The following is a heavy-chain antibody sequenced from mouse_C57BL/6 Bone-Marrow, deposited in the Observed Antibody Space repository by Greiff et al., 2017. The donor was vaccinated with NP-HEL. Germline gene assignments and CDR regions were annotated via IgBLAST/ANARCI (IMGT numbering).Heavy chain of an antibody. J-gene: IGHJ4*01. D-gene: IGHD1-1*01. CDR3: ARRDYGSTPYYAMDY. V-gene: IGHV1-4*01. CDR1: GYTFTSYT. Sequence: VQLQQSGAELARPGASVKMSCKASGYTFTSYTMHWVKQRPGQGLEWIGYINPSSGYTKYNQKFKSKATLTVDKSSSTAYMQLSSLTSEDSAVYYCARRDYGSTPYYAMDYWGQGTSVTVSS. CDR2: INPSSGYT.